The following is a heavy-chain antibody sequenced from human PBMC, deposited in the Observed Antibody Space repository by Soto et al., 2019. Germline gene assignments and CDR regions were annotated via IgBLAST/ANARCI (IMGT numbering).Heavy chain of an antibody. CDR3: ARRRQGDWIDS. J-gene: IGHJ5*01. CDR1: GGSMSSSDSY. Sequence: ETLSLTCTVSGGSMSSSDSYWGWIRQPPGKGLEWIGDIYYRGTSNYNPSLKSRVTISVDTSKNQFSLNLSSVTAADTAVYYCARRRQGDWIDSWGQGTLVTVSS. CDR2: IYYRGTS. V-gene: IGHV4-39*01.